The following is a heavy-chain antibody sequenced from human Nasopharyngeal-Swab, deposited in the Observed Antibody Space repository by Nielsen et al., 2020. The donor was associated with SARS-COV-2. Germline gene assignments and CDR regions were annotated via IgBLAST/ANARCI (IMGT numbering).Heavy chain of an antibody. CDR2: INPNSGGT. V-gene: IGHV1-2*06. CDR3: ARFGPGYSSGWYGNDY. Sequence: ASVKVSCKASGYTFTGYYMHWVRQAPGQGLEWMGRINPNSGGTNYAQKFQGRVTMTRDTSISTAYMELSSLRSEDTAVYYCARFGPGYSSGWYGNDYWGQGTLVTVSS. J-gene: IGHJ4*02. CDR1: GYTFTGYY. D-gene: IGHD6-19*01.